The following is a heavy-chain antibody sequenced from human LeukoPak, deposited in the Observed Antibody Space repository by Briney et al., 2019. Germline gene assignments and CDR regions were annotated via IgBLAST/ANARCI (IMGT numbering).Heavy chain of an antibody. J-gene: IGHJ4*02. V-gene: IGHV3-48*01. D-gene: IGHD1/OR15-1a*01. Sequence: GGSLRLSCAASGFTFSSYWTSWVRQAPGKGLEWVSVVSGSASTTYYADSVKGRFTISRDNAKNSLYLQMNSLRAEDTAVYYCARASAEQGFLFDYWGQGTLVTVSS. CDR1: GFTFSSYW. CDR2: VSGSASTT. CDR3: ARASAEQGFLFDY.